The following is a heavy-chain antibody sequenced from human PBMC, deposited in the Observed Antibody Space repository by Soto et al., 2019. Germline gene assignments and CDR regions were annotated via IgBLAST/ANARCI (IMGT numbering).Heavy chain of an antibody. CDR2: ITNDGGDT. Sequence: GGSLRLSGATSGFTFNNYAITWVRQAPGEGLEWVAVITNDGGDTLHADSVKGRFTIFRDNSKNTLFLQMTSLRPEDTAIYYCAKASGKSYPESRVFDFWGQGTRVTVSS. CDR3: AKASGKSYPESRVFDF. CDR1: GFTFNNYA. V-gene: IGHV3-23*01. D-gene: IGHD1-26*01. J-gene: IGHJ4*02.